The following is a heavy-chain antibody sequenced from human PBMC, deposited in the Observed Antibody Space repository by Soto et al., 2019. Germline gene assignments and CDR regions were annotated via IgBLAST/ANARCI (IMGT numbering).Heavy chain of an antibody. CDR2: INPNSGGT. CDR1: GYTFTGYY. J-gene: IGHJ6*02. V-gene: IGHV1-2*04. CDR3: ARDYVLQSNYYGMDV. Sequence: ASVKVSCKASGYTFTGYYMHWVRQAPGQGLEWMGWINPNSGGTNYAQKFQGWVTMTRDTSISTVYMELSRPRSDDTAVYYCARDYVLQSNYYGMDVWGQGTTVTVS. D-gene: IGHD4-4*01.